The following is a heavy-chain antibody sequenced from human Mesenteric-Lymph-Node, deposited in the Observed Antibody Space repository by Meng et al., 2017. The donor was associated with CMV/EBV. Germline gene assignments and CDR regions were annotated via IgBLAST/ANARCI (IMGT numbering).Heavy chain of an antibody. D-gene: IGHD3-3*01. CDR2: IRPDGSER. CDR3: LRDYGGS. J-gene: IGHJ4*02. Sequence: GESLKISCGASGFRFSDYWMSWVRQAPGKGLEWVANIRPDGSERGYVDSVKGRFTISRDNAKSSLYLQMNTLRGEDTAVYYCLRDYGGSWGQGTLVTVSS. V-gene: IGHV3-7*01. CDR1: GFRFSDYW.